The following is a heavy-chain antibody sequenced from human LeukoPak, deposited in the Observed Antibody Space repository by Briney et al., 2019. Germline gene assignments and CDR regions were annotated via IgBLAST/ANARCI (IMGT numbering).Heavy chain of an antibody. J-gene: IGHJ4*02. CDR1: GYTFTSYG. D-gene: IGHD1-26*01. V-gene: IGHV1-18*01. Sequence: ASVKVSCKASGYTFTSYGISWVRQAPGQGLEWMGWISAYNGNTNYAQKLHGRVTMTTDTSTSTAYMELRSLRSDDTAVYYCARGIVGATKTHYFDYWGKGTLVTVSS. CDR2: ISAYNGNT. CDR3: ARGIVGATKTHYFDY.